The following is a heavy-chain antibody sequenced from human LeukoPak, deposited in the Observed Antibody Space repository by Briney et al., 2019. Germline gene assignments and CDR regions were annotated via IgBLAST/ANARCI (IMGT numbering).Heavy chain of an antibody. D-gene: IGHD3-16*02. V-gene: IGHV4-34*01. J-gene: IGHJ4*02. CDR3: ARGRGTAMITFGGVIVRSSGFDY. CDR2: INHSGST. CDR1: GGSFSGYY. Sequence: PSETLSLTCAVYGGSFSGYYWSWIRQPPGKGLEWIGEINHSGSTNYNPSLKSRVTISVDTSKNQFSLKLSSVTAADTAVYYCARGRGTAMITFGGVIVRSSGFDYWGQGTLVTVSS.